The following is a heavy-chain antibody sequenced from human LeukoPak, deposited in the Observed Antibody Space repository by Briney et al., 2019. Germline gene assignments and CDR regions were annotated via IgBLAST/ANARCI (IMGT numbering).Heavy chain of an antibody. CDR1: GGSISSDY. J-gene: IGHJ5*02. D-gene: IGHD1-26*01. Sequence: SETLSLTCTVSGGSISSDYWNWIRQPPGKGLEWIGYIYTSGSTNYNPSLKSRVTISVDTSRNQFSLKLSSVTAADTAVYYCARHSSNSGSYHDRWFDPWGQGTLVTVSS. CDR2: IYTSGST. CDR3: ARHSSNSGSYHDRWFDP. V-gene: IGHV4-4*09.